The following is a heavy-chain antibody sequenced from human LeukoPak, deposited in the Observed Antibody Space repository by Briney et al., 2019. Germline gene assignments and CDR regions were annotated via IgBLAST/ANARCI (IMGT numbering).Heavy chain of an antibody. CDR2: IYHSGST. J-gene: IGHJ4*02. Sequence: PSETLSLTCAVSGGSISSGGYSWSWIRQPPGKGLEWIGYIYHSGSTYYNPSLKSRVTISVDTSKNQFSLKLSSVTAADTAVYYCARGTVWGQYYFDYWGQGTLVTVSS. CDR3: ARGTVWGQYYFDY. D-gene: IGHD3-16*01. CDR1: GGSISSGGYS. V-gene: IGHV4-30-2*05.